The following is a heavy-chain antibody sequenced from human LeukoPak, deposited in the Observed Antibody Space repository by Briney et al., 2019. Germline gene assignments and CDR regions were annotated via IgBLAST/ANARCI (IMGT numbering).Heavy chain of an antibody. J-gene: IGHJ4*02. Sequence: PGGSLRLSCVASGFTFSNYWMSWVRQAPGKGLERVANINQDGSEKYSVASVKGRFTFSRDNAKNSLFLQVNSLRADDTAVYYCARDDSSGYYYFDNWGQGTLVTVSS. V-gene: IGHV3-7*01. D-gene: IGHD3-22*01. CDR2: INQDGSEK. CDR1: GFTFSNYW. CDR3: ARDDSSGYYYFDN.